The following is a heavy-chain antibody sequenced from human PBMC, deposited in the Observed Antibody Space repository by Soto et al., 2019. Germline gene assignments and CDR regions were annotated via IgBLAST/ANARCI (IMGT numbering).Heavy chain of an antibody. CDR3: ARALPELGFDP. J-gene: IGHJ5*02. CDR2: IYYSGST. Sequence: TLSLTCTVSGGSISSYYWSWIRQPPGKGLEWIGYIYYSGSTNYNPSLESRVTISVGTSKNQFSLKLSSVTAADTAVYYCARALPELGFDPWGQGTLVTAPQ. V-gene: IGHV4-59*01. CDR1: GGSISSYY. D-gene: IGHD3-10*01.